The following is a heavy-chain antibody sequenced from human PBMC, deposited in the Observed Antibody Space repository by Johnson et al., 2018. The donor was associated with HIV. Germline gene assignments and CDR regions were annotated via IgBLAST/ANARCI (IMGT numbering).Heavy chain of an antibody. Sequence: VQLVESGGGLVQPGRSLRLSCAASGFTFDDYAMHWVRQAPGKGLEWVSGISWNSGSIGYADSVKGRVTISRDNAKNSQYLQMNSLRAEDTAVYYCARDQGQWLTQVWDAFDIWGQGTLVTVSA. CDR3: ARDQGQWLTQVWDAFDI. D-gene: IGHD6-19*01. J-gene: IGHJ3*02. V-gene: IGHV3-9*01. CDR1: GFTFDDYA. CDR2: ISWNSGSI.